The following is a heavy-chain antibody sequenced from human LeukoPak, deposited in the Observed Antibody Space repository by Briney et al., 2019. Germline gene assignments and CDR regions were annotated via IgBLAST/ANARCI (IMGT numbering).Heavy chain of an antibody. V-gene: IGHV4-39*07. CDR2: IYYSGSN. CDR1: GGSFSSSSYY. J-gene: IGHJ4*02. CDR3: ARGLILSSFPRGGSFDY. D-gene: IGHD3-10*01. Sequence: SETLSLTCTVSGGSFSSSSYYWGWIRQPPGKGLEWIGSIYYSGSNYYSPSLKSRVTISVDTSKNQFSLKLSSVTAADTAVYYCARGLILSSFPRGGSFDYWGQGTLVTVSS.